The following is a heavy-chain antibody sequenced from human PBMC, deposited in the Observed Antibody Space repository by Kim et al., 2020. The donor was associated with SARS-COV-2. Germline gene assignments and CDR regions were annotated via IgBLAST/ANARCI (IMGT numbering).Heavy chain of an antibody. J-gene: IGHJ4*02. V-gene: IGHV7-4-1*02. CDR2: INTDTGNP. CDR1: GYTFTNNA. D-gene: IGHD3-16*02. CDR3: ARVIWGTYRYTDY. Sequence: ASVKVSCKASGYTFTNNAISWVRQAPGQGLAWMGWINTDTGNPTYAQAFTRRFVFSVDTSVTTAYLQISSLEAEDTALYYCARVIWGTYRYTDYWGQGTLVTVSS.